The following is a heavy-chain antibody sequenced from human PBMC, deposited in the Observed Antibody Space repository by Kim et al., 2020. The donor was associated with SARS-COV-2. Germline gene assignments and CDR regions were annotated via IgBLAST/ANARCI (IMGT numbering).Heavy chain of an antibody. CDR1: GYTFTGYY. D-gene: IGHD3-22*01. CDR2: LNPNSGGT. CDR3: ARAVAPYYYDSSGYLDY. J-gene: IGHJ4*02. V-gene: IGHV1-2*06. Sequence: ASVKVSCKASGYTFTGYYMHWVRQAPGQGLEWMGRLNPNSGGTNYAQKFQGRVTMTRDTSISTAYMELSRLRSDDTAVYYCARAVAPYYYDSSGYLDYWGQGTLVTVSS.